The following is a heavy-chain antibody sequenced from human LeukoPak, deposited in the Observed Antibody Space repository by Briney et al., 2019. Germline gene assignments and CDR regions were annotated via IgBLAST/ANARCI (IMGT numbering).Heavy chain of an antibody. D-gene: IGHD3-22*01. V-gene: IGHV4-39*07. Sequence: PSETLSLTCTVSGGSISSSSYYWGWIRQPPGKGLEWIGSIYYSGSTYYNPSLKSRVTISVDTSKNQFSLKLSSVTAADTAVYYCARGQGPYYYDSTGYDYWGQGTLVTVSS. CDR3: ARGQGPYYYDSTGYDY. CDR1: GGSISSSSYY. CDR2: IYYSGST. J-gene: IGHJ4*02.